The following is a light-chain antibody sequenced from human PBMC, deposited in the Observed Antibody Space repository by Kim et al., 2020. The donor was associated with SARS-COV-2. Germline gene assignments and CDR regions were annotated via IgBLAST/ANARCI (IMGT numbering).Light chain of an antibody. V-gene: IGKV3-20*01. J-gene: IGKJ4*01. CDR3: QQYGGSPT. CDR2: AAS. Sequence: EIVLTQSPGTLSLSPGQRATLSCRASQSVSSGYLAWYQQKPGQAPRLLIYAASSRATGIPDRFSGSGSATDFTLTINRLEPEDVAVYFCQQYGGSPTFGGGTKVDIK. CDR1: QSVSSGY.